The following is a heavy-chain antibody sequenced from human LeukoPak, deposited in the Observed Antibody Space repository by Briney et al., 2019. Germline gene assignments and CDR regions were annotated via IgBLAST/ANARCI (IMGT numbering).Heavy chain of an antibody. V-gene: IGHV3-53*01. CDR2: IYSGGGT. D-gene: IGHD3-3*01. CDR1: GINVSSSY. Sequence: GGSLRLSCGVSGINVSSSYLGWVRQVPGKGLEWVSFIYSGGGTYSTDSVKGRFTISRDNSKNMLYLQMNSLRAEDTAVYYCAGYSSGYYLDYWGQGTLVTVSS. CDR3: AGYSSGYYLDY. J-gene: IGHJ4*02.